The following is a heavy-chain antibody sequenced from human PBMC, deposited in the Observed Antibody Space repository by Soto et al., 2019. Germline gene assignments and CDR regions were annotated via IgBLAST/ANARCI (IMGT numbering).Heavy chain of an antibody. Sequence: IQLVQSGPEVKKPGTSVKVSCKSFGFTSSRSAVQWVRQARGQRLEWIGWVVVGSGYTNYAQKFQERVTITTDMPTSTVYMELSSLRSNDTGMYYCTAPTVTTPDYDYGADVWGQGTTVTVSS. V-gene: IGHV1-58*01. D-gene: IGHD4-17*01. CDR2: VVVGSGYT. CDR3: TAPTVTTPDYDYGADV. J-gene: IGHJ6*02. CDR1: GFTSSRSA.